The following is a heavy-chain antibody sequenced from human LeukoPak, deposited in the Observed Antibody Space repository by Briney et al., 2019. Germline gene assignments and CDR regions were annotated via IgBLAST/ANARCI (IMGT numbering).Heavy chain of an antibody. CDR3: VRHGLGSSWFGFDY. CDR2: IYPGDSDP. D-gene: IGHD6-13*01. CDR1: GYTFTTYW. V-gene: IGHV5-51*01. J-gene: IGHJ4*02. Sequence: PGESLEISCKGSGYTFTTYWIGWVPQMPGKGLEWMGIIYPGDSDPRYSPSFQGQVTISADKSISTAYLQWSSLKASDSAMYYCVRHGLGSSWFGFDYWGQGPLVTVSS.